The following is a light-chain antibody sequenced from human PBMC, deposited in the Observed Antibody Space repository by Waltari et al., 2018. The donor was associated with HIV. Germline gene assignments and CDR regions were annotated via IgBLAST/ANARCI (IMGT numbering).Light chain of an antibody. V-gene: IGKV2-30*01. CDR1: HSLAFRDGTSY. J-gene: IGKJ2*01. CDR3: MQATSWPHT. CDR2: QVS. Sequence: TQSPLSLSVTLGQPAAISCKSNHSLAFRDGTSYLFWYHQRPGHPPRRLLYQVSRRDSGVPGRITGSGSDTDFTLRISRVAAEDAGFYFCMQATSWPHTFGQRTELQI.